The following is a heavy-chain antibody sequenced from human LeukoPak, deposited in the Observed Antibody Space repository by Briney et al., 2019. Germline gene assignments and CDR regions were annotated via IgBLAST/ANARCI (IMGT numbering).Heavy chain of an antibody. CDR3: ARYDIVLMVYAEPFDY. J-gene: IGHJ4*02. V-gene: IGHV1-18*01. Sequence: GASVKVSCKASGYTFTSYGISWVRQAPGQGLEWMGWISAYNGNTNYAQKLQGRATMTTDTSTSTAYMELRSLRSDDTAVYYCARYDIVLMVYAEPFDYWGQGTLVTVSS. CDR2: ISAYNGNT. CDR1: GYTFTSYG. D-gene: IGHD2-8*01.